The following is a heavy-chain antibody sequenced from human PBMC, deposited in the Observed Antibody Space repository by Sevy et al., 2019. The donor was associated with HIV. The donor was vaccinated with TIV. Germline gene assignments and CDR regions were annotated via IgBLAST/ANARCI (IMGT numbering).Heavy chain of an antibody. V-gene: IGHV3-23*01. CDR2: ISDGGTTT. CDR3: AKTIVATTGGYFDY. Sequence: GGSLRLSCAASGFTFSSHVMNWVRQAPGKGLEWVSVISDGGTTTYYADSVRGRFTISRDDSKNSLYLQMNSLRAEDTAVYYCAKTIVATTGGYFDYWGQGTLVTVSS. D-gene: IGHD5-12*01. CDR1: GFTFSSHV. J-gene: IGHJ4*02.